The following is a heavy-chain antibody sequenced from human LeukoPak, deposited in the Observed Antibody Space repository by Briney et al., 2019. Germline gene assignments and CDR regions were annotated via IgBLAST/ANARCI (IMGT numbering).Heavy chain of an antibody. V-gene: IGHV3-30*02. CDR2: ISFDGSQK. J-gene: IGHJ6*03. D-gene: IGHD5-12*01. Sequence: GGSLRLSCAASGFTFSNYGMHWVRQAPGKGLEWVALISFDGSQKYYADSVKGRFTISRDNSKNTLYLQMNSLRAEDTAVYYCAKVQRGYSGYDRYYYYMDVWGKGTTVTVSS. CDR3: AKVQRGYSGYDRYYYYMDV. CDR1: GFTFSNYG.